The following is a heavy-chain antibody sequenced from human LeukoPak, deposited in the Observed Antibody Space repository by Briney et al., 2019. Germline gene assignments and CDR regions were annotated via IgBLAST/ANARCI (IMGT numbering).Heavy chain of an antibody. CDR1: GFTFSSYW. V-gene: IGHV3-7*01. D-gene: IGHD6-6*01. CDR2: IKQDGSEK. Sequence: GGSLRLSCAASGFTFSSYWMSWVRQAPGKGLEGVADIKQDGSEKYYVDSVKGRFTISRDNAKNSLYLQMNSLRAEDTAVYYCAGPSPGRHYYYGMDVWGQGTTVTVSS. CDR3: AGPSPGRHYYYGMDV. J-gene: IGHJ6*02.